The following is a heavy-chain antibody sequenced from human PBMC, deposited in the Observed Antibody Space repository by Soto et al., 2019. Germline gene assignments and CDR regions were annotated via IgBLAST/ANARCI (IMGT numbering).Heavy chain of an antibody. Sequence: SETLSLTCTVSGGSISSYYWSWIRQPPGKGLEWIGYIYYSGSTNYNPSLKSRVTISVDTSKNQFSLKLSSVTAADTAVYYCARDVVWPFDYWGQGTLVTVSS. CDR3: ARDVVWPFDY. D-gene: IGHD2-21*01. CDR1: GGSISSYY. V-gene: IGHV4-59*01. J-gene: IGHJ4*02. CDR2: IYYSGST.